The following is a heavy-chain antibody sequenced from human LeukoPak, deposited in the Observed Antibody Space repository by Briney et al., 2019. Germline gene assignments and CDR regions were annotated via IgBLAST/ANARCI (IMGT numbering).Heavy chain of an antibody. J-gene: IGHJ4*02. Sequence: PGGSLRLSCAASGFFFSNYGMHWVRQAPGKGLVWVSGISGSGGSTDYADSVKGRITISRDNSKNTLYLQMNNLRAEDTAVYYCAKEWDYWGQGTLVTVSS. CDR1: GFFFSNYG. CDR3: AKEWDY. V-gene: IGHV3-23*01. CDR2: ISGSGGST.